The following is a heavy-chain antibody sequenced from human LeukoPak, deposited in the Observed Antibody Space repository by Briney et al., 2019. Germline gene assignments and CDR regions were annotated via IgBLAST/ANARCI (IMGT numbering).Heavy chain of an antibody. D-gene: IGHD6-19*01. CDR1: GGSISSYY. V-gene: IGHV4-59*08. J-gene: IGHJ4*02. CDR2: IYDSGTT. CDR3: ASRRSGWYYFDY. Sequence: PSETLSLTCTVSGGSISSYYWSWIRQPPGKGLEWIGYIYDSGTTNYNPSLKSRVTISVDTSKNQFSLTLSSVTAADTAVYYCASRRSGWYYFDYWGQGTLVTGSS.